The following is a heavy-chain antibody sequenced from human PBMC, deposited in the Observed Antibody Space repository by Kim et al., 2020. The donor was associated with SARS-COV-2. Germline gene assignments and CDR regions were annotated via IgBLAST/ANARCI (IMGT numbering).Heavy chain of an antibody. CDR3: TRTTGSGDYVH. CDR1: GFTFSNHW. V-gene: IGHV3-74*01. D-gene: IGHD4-17*01. Sequence: GGSLRLSCAASGFTFSNHWMHWVRQAPGKGLVWVSRFKGDGSSTSYADSVKGRFTISRDNAKNTLYLQMNSLGVEDTAVYYCTRTTGSGDYVHWGQGTLV. J-gene: IGHJ4*02. CDR2: FKGDGSST.